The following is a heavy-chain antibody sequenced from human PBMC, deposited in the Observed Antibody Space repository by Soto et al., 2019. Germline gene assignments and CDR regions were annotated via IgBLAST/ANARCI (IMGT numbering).Heavy chain of an antibody. CDR3: ILHLGELSPTDFDY. V-gene: IGHV3-15*01. CDR1: GFTFSNAW. CDR2: IKSKTDGGTT. J-gene: IGHJ4*02. Sequence: GGSLRLSCAASGFTFSNAWMSWVRQAPGKGLEWVGRIKSKTDGGTTDYAAPVKGRFTISRDDSKNTLYLQMNSLKTEDTAVYYCILHLGELSPTDFDYRGQGTLVTVSS. D-gene: IGHD3-16*02.